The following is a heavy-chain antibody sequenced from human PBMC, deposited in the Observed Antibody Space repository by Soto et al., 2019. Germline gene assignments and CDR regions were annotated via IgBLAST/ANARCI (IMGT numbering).Heavy chain of an antibody. CDR3: ARVGGQGRGVIGHS. D-gene: IGHD3-16*02. Sequence: QVQLQESGPGLVRPSETLSLTCTVSGDSVNSENSYWNWIRQAPGKGPEWIGYIYYNGGTNYNPSLKSRVTILLDTSTNQFSLTLTSVTAADTAVYYCARVGGQGRGVIGHSWGRGIPVTVSS. CDR2: IYYNGGT. J-gene: IGHJ4*02. V-gene: IGHV4-61*01. CDR1: GDSVNSENSY.